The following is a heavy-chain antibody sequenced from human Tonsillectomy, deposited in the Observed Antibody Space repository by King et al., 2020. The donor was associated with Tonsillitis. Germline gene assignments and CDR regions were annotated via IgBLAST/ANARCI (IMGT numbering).Heavy chain of an antibody. CDR3: ARLYSSVDY. D-gene: IGHD5-18*01. CDR2: IYYSGTT. CDR1: GGSISSSTYY. V-gene: IGHV4-39*01. Sequence: LQLQESGPGLVKPSETLSLTCTVSGGSISSSTYYWGWIRQPPGKGLEWIGSIYYSGTTYYNPSLRSRVTISVDTSKNQFSLKLSSGTAADTAVYYCARLYSSVDYWGQGTLVTVSS. J-gene: IGHJ4*02.